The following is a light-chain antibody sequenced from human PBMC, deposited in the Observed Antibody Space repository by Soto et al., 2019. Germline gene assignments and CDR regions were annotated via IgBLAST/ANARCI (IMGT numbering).Light chain of an antibody. J-gene: IGLJ1*01. CDR1: ISDFVIYNY. V-gene: IGLV2-14*01. CDR2: EVS. Sequence: QSALTQPASVSGSPGQSITISCTGTISDFVIYNYVSWYQQHPGKAPKLMLYEVSNRPSGVSNRFSGSKSGNTASLTISGLQAEDEADYYCSSHTTSSALQVFGTGTKLTVL. CDR3: SSHTTSSALQV.